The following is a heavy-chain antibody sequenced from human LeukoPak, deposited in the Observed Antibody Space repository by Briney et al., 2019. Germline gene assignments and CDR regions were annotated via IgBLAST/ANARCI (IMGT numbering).Heavy chain of an antibody. J-gene: IGHJ6*03. CDR3: AKGGAVSSKSITMVRGTRRYYYYMDV. CDR2: ISGSGDST. Sequence: GGSLRLSCGASGFTFSSFGMSWVRQAPGKGLEWVSTISGSGDSTYYADSVKGRFTISRDNSKNTLYLQMNSLRAEDTAVYYCAKGGAVSSKSITMVRGTRRYYYYMDVWGKGTTVTISS. V-gene: IGHV3-23*01. CDR1: GFTFSSFG. D-gene: IGHD3-10*01.